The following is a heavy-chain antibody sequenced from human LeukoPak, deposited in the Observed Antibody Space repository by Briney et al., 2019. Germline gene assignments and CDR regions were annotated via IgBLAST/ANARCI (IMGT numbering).Heavy chain of an antibody. D-gene: IGHD5-24*01. V-gene: IGHV3-48*01. CDR2: ISGSSGII. CDR3: ARGAGYNYPYYFDY. Sequence: GGSLRLSCAASGFTFNTYTMNWVRQAPGKGLEWVSYISGSSGIIDYADSVRGRFTISRDNAKNSLYLQMNSLRAEDTAVYYCARGAGYNYPYYFDYWGQGTLVTVSS. J-gene: IGHJ4*02. CDR1: GFTFNTYT.